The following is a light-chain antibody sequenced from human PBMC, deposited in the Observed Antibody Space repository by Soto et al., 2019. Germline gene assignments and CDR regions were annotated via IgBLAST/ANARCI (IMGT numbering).Light chain of an antibody. J-gene: IGLJ1*01. Sequence: QSVLTQPRSVSGSPGQSVTISCTGTSSDVGDYNYVSWYQQHPGKAPKLMIYDVSKRPSGVPDRFSGSKSGNTAFLTISGLQAEDEADYYCCSYAGSYTYVFGTGTKVTVL. V-gene: IGLV2-11*01. CDR1: SSDVGDYNY. CDR2: DVS. CDR3: CSYAGSYTYV.